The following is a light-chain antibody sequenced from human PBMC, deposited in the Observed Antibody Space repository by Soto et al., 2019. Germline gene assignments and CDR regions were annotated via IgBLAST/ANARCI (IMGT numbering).Light chain of an antibody. CDR1: SSDVGGYNY. CDR2: EVS. J-gene: IGLJ3*02. V-gene: IGLV2-14*01. CDR3: SSYTSSSTLGV. Sequence: QSVLTQPASVSGSPGQSITISCTGTSSDVGGYNYVSWYQQHPGKAPKLKIYEVSNRPSGVSNRFSGSKSGNTASLTISGLQAEDEADYYCSSYTSSSTLGVFGGGTKVTVL.